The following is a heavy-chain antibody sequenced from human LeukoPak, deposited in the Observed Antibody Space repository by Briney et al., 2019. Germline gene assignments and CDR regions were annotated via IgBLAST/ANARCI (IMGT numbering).Heavy chain of an antibody. CDR3: ARLSSGWYPGFDFDY. D-gene: IGHD6-19*01. CDR1: GYSFTSYW. V-gene: IGHV5-51*01. Sequence: GESLKISCKGSGYSFTSYWIGWVRQMPGEGLEWMGIIYPGDSDTRYSPSFQGQVTISADKSISTAYLQWSSLKASDTAMYYCARLSSGWYPGFDFDYWGQGTLVTVSS. CDR2: IYPGDSDT. J-gene: IGHJ4*02.